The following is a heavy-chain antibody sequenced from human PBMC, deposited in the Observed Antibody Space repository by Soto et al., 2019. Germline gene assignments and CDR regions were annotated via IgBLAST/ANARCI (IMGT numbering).Heavy chain of an antibody. CDR3: AGYCSSTSCRRDWFDP. V-gene: IGHV4-39*01. Sequence: QLQLQESGPGLVKPSETLSLTCTVSGGSISSSSYYWGWIRQPPGKGLEWIGSIYYSGSTYYNPSLKSRVTLSVDTSKNQFSLKLSSVTAADTAVYYCAGYCSSTSCRRDWFDPWGQGTLVTVSS. J-gene: IGHJ5*02. CDR1: GGSISSSSYY. CDR2: IYYSGST. D-gene: IGHD2-2*01.